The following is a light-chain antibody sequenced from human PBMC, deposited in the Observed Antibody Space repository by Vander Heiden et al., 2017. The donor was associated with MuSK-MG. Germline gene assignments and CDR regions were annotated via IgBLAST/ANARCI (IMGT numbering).Light chain of an antibody. CDR1: QGISSA. Sequence: AIQLTQSPSSLSASVGDRVTITCRASQGISSALAWYQHRPGRAPKLLIYDASSLGSGVPSRFSSSASGTDFSLTISILHPEDFATYFCQQVSLSRTTFGPGTKLEIK. V-gene: IGKV1-13*02. CDR3: QQVSLSRTT. J-gene: IGKJ2*01. CDR2: DAS.